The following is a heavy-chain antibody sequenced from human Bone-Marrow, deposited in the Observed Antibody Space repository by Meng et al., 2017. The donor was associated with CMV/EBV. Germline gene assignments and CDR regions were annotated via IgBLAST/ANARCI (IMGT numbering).Heavy chain of an antibody. Sequence: GESLKISCAASGLIFSTYWMHWVRQAPGKGLVWVARINSDGTSTLYADSVKGRFTISRDNANNTLYLPMNRLRAEDTAVDYCATGSGSTWRYWGQGTLVTVSS. D-gene: IGHD3-3*01. CDR1: GLIFSTYW. CDR3: ATGSGSTWRY. V-gene: IGHV3-74*01. CDR2: INSDGTST. J-gene: IGHJ4*02.